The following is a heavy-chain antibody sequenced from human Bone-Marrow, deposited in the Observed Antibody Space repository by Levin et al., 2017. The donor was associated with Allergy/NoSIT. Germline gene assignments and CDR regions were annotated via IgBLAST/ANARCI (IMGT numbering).Heavy chain of an antibody. CDR1: GGSISSYY. Sequence: GSLRLSCTVSGGSISSYYWSWIRQPPGKGLEWIGYIYYSGSTNYNPSLKSRVTISVDTSKNQFSLKLSSVTAADTAVYYCARSITMVRGVIIKEYYFDYWGQGTLVTVSS. D-gene: IGHD3-10*01. CDR3: ARSITMVRGVIIKEYYFDY. J-gene: IGHJ4*02. V-gene: IGHV4-59*01. CDR2: IYYSGST.